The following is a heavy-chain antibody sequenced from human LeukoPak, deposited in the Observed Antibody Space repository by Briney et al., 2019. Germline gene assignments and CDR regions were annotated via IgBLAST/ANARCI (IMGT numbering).Heavy chain of an antibody. CDR2: MSPDSGYT. V-gene: IGHV1-8*01. CDR3: EIYTGYDSF. Sequence: ASVKVSCKDSGYTFTSYDINWVRQAPGQGLEWMGWMSPDSGYTGFAQTFQGRVTLTRYTSVSTAFMELSSLRSEDTAVYYCEIYTGYDSFWGQGTLVTVSS. D-gene: IGHD5-12*01. CDR1: GYTFTSYD. J-gene: IGHJ4*02.